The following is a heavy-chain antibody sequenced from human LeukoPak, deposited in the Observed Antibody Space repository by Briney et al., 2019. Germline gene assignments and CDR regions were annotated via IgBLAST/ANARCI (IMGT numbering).Heavy chain of an antibody. CDR2: ISDSGGST. V-gene: IGHV3-23*01. Sequence: GGSLRLSCAASGFTFNSYAMSWVRQAPGKGLEWVSIISDSGGSTYYADSMKGRFTISRDNSKNTLYLQLNSLRAEDTAVYYCAKHGPSPSSWFGPSDYWGQETLVTVSS. D-gene: IGHD6-13*01. CDR1: GFTFNSYA. CDR3: AKHGPSPSSWFGPSDY. J-gene: IGHJ4*02.